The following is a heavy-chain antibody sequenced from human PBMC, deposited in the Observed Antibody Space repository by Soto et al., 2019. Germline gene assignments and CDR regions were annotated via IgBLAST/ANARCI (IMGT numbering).Heavy chain of an antibody. CDR1: GYTFTSYD. CDR2: MNPNSGNT. J-gene: IGHJ4*02. V-gene: IGHV1-8*01. D-gene: IGHD5-18*01. CDR3: ARELRYNYGTENPTRLGY. Sequence: ASVKVSCKASGYTFTSYDINWVRQATGQGLEWMGWMNPNSGNTGYAQKFQGRVTMTRNTFISTAYMELSSLRSEDTAVYYCARELRYNYGTENPTRLGYWGQGTLVTVSS.